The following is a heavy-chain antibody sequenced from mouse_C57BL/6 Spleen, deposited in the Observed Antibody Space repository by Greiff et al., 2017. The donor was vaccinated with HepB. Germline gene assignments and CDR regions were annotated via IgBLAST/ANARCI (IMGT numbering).Heavy chain of an antibody. Sequence: EVKLMESGGGLVKPGGSLKLSCAASGFTFSSYAMSWVRQTPEKRLEWVATISDGGSYTYYPDNVKGRFTISRDNAKNNLYLQMSHLKSEDTAMYYCARGSYYYGSSDFDVWGTGTTVTVSS. CDR1: GFTFSSYA. CDR2: ISDGGSYT. V-gene: IGHV5-4*03. CDR3: ARGSYYYGSSDFDV. J-gene: IGHJ1*03. D-gene: IGHD1-1*01.